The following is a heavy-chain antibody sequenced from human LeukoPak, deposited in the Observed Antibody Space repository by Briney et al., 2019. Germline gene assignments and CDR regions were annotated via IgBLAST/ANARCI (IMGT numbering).Heavy chain of an antibody. D-gene: IGHD5-24*01. J-gene: IGHJ4*02. CDR3: AREGGEIEMATIANYFDY. CDR1: GGSISSYY. Sequence: PSETLSLTCTVSGGSISSYYWSWIRQPAGKGLEWIGRIYISGTTDYNPFLKSRVTISVDTSKNQFSLKLSSVTAADTAVYYCAREGGEIEMATIANYFDYWGQGTLVTVSS. CDR2: IYISGTT. V-gene: IGHV4-4*07.